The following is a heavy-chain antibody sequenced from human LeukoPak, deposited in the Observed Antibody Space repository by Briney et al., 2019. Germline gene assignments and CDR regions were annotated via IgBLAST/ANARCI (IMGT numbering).Heavy chain of an antibody. CDR3: ARDGFADGYRLGYFDY. D-gene: IGHD5-24*01. CDR1: GFTFSSYA. Sequence: GGSLRLSCAASGFTFSSYAMHWVRQAPGKGLEWVAVISYDGSNKYYADSVKGRFTISRDNSKNTLYLQMYSLRAEDTAVYYCARDGFADGYRLGYFDYWGQGTLVTVSS. CDR2: ISYDGSNK. J-gene: IGHJ4*02. V-gene: IGHV3-30-3*01.